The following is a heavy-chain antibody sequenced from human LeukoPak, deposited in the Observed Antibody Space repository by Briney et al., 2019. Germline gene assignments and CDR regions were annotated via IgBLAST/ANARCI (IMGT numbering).Heavy chain of an antibody. CDR3: ARLGPNYYDSSGYYRDY. J-gene: IGHJ4*02. CDR2: INSDGSST. V-gene: IGHV3-74*01. CDR1: GFTFSSYR. D-gene: IGHD3-22*01. Sequence: GGSLRLSCAASGFTFSSYRMHWVRQAPGKGLVWVSRINSDGSSTSYADSVKGRFTISRDNAKNTLYLQMNSLRAEDTAVYYCARLGPNYYDSSGYYRDYWGQGTLVTVSS.